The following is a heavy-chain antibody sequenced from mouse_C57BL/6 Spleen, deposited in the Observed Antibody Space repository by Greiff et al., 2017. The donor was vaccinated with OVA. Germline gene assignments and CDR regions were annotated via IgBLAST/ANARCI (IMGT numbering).Heavy chain of an antibody. CDR2: INPSSGYT. V-gene: IGHV1-4*01. CDR3: ARYEFDLLLRSYAMDY. J-gene: IGHJ4*01. CDR1: GYTFTSYT. Sequence: QVQLKQSGAELARPGASVKMSCKASGYTFTSYTMHWVKQRPGQGLEWIEYINPSSGYTKYNQKFKDKATLTADKSSSTAYMQLSSLTSEDSAVYYCARYEFDLLLRSYAMDYWGQGTSVTVSS. D-gene: IGHD1-1*01.